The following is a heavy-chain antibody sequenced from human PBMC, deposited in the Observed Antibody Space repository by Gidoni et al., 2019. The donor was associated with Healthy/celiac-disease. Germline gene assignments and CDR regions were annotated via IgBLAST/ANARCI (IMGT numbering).Heavy chain of an antibody. CDR2: IAPSDSYT. D-gene: IGHD6-19*01. J-gene: IGHJ2*01. Sequence: EVQLVQSGAAVKKPGESLRISCKGSGYSFTRYWISWVRQMPGKGLEWMGRIAPSDSYTNYSPSFQGHVTISADKSISTAYLQWSSLKASDTAMYYCASSIAVAGQQYFDLWGRGTLVTVSS. CDR1: GYSFTRYW. CDR3: ASSIAVAGQQYFDL. V-gene: IGHV5-10-1*03.